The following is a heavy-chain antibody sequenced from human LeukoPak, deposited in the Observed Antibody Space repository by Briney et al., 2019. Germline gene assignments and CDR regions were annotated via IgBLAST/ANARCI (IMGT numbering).Heavy chain of an antibody. Sequence: SETLSLTCAVYGGSFSGYYWSWIRQPPGKGLEWIGEINHSGSTNYNPSLKSRVTISVDTSKNQFSLKLSSVTAADTAVYYCARHSSGWYSDYWGQGTLATVSS. CDR2: INHSGST. V-gene: IGHV4-34*01. CDR1: GGSFSGYY. D-gene: IGHD6-19*01. J-gene: IGHJ4*02. CDR3: ARHSSGWYSDY.